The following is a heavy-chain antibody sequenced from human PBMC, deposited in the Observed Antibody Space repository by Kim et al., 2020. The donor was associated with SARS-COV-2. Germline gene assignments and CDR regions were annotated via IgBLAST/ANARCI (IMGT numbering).Heavy chain of an antibody. D-gene: IGHD5-18*01. CDR3: ARVKGVDTAMVRVYYYYGMDV. V-gene: IGHV4-34*01. Sequence: SETLSLTCAVYGGSFSGYYWSWIRQPPGKGLEWIGEINHSGSTNYNPSLKSRVTISVDTSKNQFSLKLSSVTAADTAVYYCARVKGVDTAMVRVYYYYGMDVWGQGTTVTVSS. CDR1: GGSFSGYY. CDR2: INHSGST. J-gene: IGHJ6*02.